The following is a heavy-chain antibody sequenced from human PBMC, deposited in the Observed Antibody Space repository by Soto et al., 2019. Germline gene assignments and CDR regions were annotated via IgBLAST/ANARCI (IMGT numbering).Heavy chain of an antibody. D-gene: IGHD6-6*01. CDR3: ASYSSSSDLDY. CDR1: GGSISSGDYY. Sequence: SETLSLTCTVSGGSISSGDYYWSWIRQPPGKGLEWIGYIYYSGSTYYNPSLKSRVTISVDTSKNQFSLKLSSVTAADTAVYYCASYSSSSDLDYWGQGTLVTVS. CDR2: IYYSGST. V-gene: IGHV4-30-4*01. J-gene: IGHJ4*02.